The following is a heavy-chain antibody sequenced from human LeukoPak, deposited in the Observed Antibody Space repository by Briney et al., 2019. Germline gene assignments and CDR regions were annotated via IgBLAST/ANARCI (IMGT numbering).Heavy chain of an antibody. CDR2: IASKTDGGAT. D-gene: IGHD3-10*01. CDR3: TTGIRGD. Sequence: GGSLRLSCSASGLTVTNAWMNWVRQAPGEGLDWVGRIASKTDGGATDYAAPVKGRFTISRDDSENTLNLQMNSLKTEDTAVYYCTTGIRGDWGQGTLVTVSS. J-gene: IGHJ4*02. V-gene: IGHV3-15*07. CDR1: GLTVTNAW.